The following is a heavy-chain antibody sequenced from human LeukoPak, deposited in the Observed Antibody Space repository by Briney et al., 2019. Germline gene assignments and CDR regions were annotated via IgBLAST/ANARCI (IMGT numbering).Heavy chain of an antibody. CDR2: MNPNSGNT. V-gene: IGHV1-8*01. D-gene: IGHD3-9*01. J-gene: IGHJ4*02. Sequence: ASVEVSCKASGYTFTSYDINWVRQATGQGLEWMGWMNPNSGNTGYAQKFQGRVTMTEDTSTDTAYMELSSLRSEDTAVYYCATDSHDILTGYYRDWGQGTLVTVSS. CDR3: ATDSHDILTGYYRD. CDR1: GYTFTSYD.